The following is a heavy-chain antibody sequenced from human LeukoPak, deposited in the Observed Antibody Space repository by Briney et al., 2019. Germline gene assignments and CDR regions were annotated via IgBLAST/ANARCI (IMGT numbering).Heavy chain of an antibody. CDR2: INPEKRDT. Sequence: XGXEWMGWINPEKRDTGYAHKFQGRVTMTSDTSISTAYMELSSLRSDDTAVYYCAKKVRGPSHPLDFWGQGTLVTVSS. J-gene: IGHJ4*02. CDR3: AKKVRGPSHPLDF. D-gene: IGHD5-12*01. V-gene: IGHV1-2*02.